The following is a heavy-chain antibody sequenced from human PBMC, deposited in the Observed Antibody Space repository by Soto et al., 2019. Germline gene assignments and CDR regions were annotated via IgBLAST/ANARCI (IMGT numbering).Heavy chain of an antibody. CDR2: MNPNSGNT. J-gene: IGHJ6*02. D-gene: IGHD3-3*01. Sequence: ASVKVSCKASGYTFTSYDLNWVRQAPGQGLEYLGWMNPNSGNTGYVQKFQGRVTMTRNSSISTAYMELSSLRSEDTAVYYCARELRFLEWLPYYYYGMDVWG. CDR3: ARELRFLEWLPYYYYGMDV. CDR1: GYTFTSYD. V-gene: IGHV1-8*01.